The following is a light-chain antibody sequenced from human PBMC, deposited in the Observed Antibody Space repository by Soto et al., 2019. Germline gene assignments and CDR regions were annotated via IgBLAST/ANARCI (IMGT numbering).Light chain of an antibody. J-gene: IGKJ4*01. CDR1: QSVSSD. CDR3: QQRTNWPPLT. Sequence: EIVLTQSPATLSLSPGERATFSCRASQSVSSDLVWYQQKPGQAPRLLIYDASNRATGVPARFSGSGSGTGFTLTISSLEPEDFAVYYCQQRTNWPPLTFGGGTKVEIK. V-gene: IGKV3-11*01. CDR2: DAS.